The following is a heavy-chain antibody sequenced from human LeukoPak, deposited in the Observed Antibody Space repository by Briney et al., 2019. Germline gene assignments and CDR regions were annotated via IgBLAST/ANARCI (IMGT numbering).Heavy chain of an antibody. D-gene: IGHD7-27*01. CDR2: IYSTGST. CDR1: GASFSSFY. Sequence: SETLSLTCTVSGASFSSFYWTWIRQPAGEGLEWIGRIYSTGSTNYNPSLKSRVTMSVDTSKNQFSLKLSSVTAADTAVYYCARGSLGNLDYWGQGTLVTVSS. J-gene: IGHJ4*02. CDR3: ARGSLGNLDY. V-gene: IGHV4-4*07.